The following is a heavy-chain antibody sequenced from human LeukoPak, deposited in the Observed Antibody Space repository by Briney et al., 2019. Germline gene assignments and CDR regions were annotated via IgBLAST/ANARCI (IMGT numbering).Heavy chain of an antibody. Sequence: GGSLRLSCAASGFTFSSYEMNWVRQAPGKGLEWVSYISSSGSTIYYADSVKGRFTISRDNAKNSLYLQMNSLRAEDTAVYYCARGGMVRGVIHRTPFDPWGQGTLVTVSS. CDR3: ARGGMVRGVIHRTPFDP. CDR1: GFTFSSYE. CDR2: ISSSGSTI. V-gene: IGHV3-48*03. J-gene: IGHJ5*02. D-gene: IGHD3-10*01.